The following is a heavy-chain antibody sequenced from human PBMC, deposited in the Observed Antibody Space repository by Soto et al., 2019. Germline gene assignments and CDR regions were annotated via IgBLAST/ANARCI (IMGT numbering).Heavy chain of an antibody. Sequence: GESLKISCQGSGYTFTSYWIGWVRQMPGKGLEWMGIIYPGDSDTRYRPSFQGQVTISADKSISTAYLQWSSLKSSDTAIYYCARRDVTGNFDNWGQGTLVTV. CDR2: IYPGDSDT. CDR1: GYTFTSYW. CDR3: ARRDVTGNFDN. D-gene: IGHD1-20*01. V-gene: IGHV5-51*01. J-gene: IGHJ4*02.